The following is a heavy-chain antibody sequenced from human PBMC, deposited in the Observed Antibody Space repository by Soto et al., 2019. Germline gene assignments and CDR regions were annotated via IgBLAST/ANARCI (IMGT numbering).Heavy chain of an antibody. V-gene: IGHV1-69*01. CDR1: GGSFNSFA. CDR2: IIPIFGAA. CDR3: ATSGECGGDCYVYRMDV. D-gene: IGHD2-21*02. Sequence: QVQLVQSGAEVKKPGSSVKVSCKASGGSFNSFAISWVRQAPGQGLEWMGGIIPIFGAASYGQRIQGRVTITADESTSTAFMELSSLRSEDTAVYYCATSGECGGDCYVYRMDVWGRGTTVTVSS. J-gene: IGHJ6*02.